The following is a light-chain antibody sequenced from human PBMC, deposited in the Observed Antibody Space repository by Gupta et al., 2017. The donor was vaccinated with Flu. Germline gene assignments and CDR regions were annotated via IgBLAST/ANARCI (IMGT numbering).Light chain of an antibody. V-gene: IGKV1-5*03. J-gene: IGKJ1*01. CDR3: LHDTSYSGT. Sequence: PSTLPASVGDRVTITCRASQSISSWLAWYQQKPGKAPKLLIYKASSLESGVPSRFSGSGSGTEFTLTISSLQPDDFATYYCLHDTSYSGTFGQGTKVEIK. CDR1: QSISSW. CDR2: KAS.